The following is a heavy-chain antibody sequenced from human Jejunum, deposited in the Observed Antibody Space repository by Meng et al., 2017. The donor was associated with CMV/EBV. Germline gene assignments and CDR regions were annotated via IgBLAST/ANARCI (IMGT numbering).Heavy chain of an antibody. V-gene: IGHV4-39*07. Sequence: SRGSVSGGSYYGGWLRQPPGKGLEWIGSIHYTGSTNYNPSLKTRVSISEDTSKNEFSLTLTSVTAADTAVYYCARTQWHVGYFDNWGQGTLVTVSS. J-gene: IGHJ4*02. CDR3: ARTQWHVGYFDN. CDR2: IHYTGST. CDR1: RGSVSGGSYY. D-gene: IGHD6-19*01.